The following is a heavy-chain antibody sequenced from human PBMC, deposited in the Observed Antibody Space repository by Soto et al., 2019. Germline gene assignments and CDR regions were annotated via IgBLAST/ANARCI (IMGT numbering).Heavy chain of an antibody. CDR1: GFTFSTYA. CDR3: ARDRLTVAEHYFGY. V-gene: IGHV3-30-3*01. Sequence: SLRLSCTASGFTFSTYAMHWVRQAPGKGLEWVALISYDGNIKYYADSVKGRFTVSRDNSKNTFSVQMSSLRPEDTAVYYCARDRLTVAEHYFGYWGQGALATVS. D-gene: IGHD6-19*01. J-gene: IGHJ4*02. CDR2: ISYDGNIK.